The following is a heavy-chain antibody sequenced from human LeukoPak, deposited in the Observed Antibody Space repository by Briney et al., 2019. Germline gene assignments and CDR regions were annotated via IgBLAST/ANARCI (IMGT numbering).Heavy chain of an antibody. V-gene: IGHV4-39*01. Sequence: SETLSLTCTVSGGSISSRSYYWGWLRQPPGKGLEWIAIIFYSGSTYHNPSLKSRVTISVDTSKSQFSLKLSSVTAADTAVYFCARHPLKAYVSDWFDPWGQGTLVTVGS. J-gene: IGHJ5*02. CDR2: IFYSGST. CDR1: GGSISSRSYY. D-gene: IGHD3-10*02. CDR3: ARHPLKAYVSDWFDP.